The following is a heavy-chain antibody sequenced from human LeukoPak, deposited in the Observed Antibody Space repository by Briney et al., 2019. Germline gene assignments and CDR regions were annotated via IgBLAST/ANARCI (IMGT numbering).Heavy chain of an antibody. V-gene: IGHV4-39*07. CDR1: GGSISSSSYY. CDR3: ARVGGDSSGYYRD. Sequence: SETLSLTCTVSGGSISSSSYYWGWIRQPPGKGLEWSGSIYYSGSTYYNPSLKSRVTISVDTSKNQFSLKLSSVTAADTAVYYCARVGGDSSGYYRDWGQGTLVTVSS. D-gene: IGHD3-22*01. CDR2: IYYSGST. J-gene: IGHJ4*02.